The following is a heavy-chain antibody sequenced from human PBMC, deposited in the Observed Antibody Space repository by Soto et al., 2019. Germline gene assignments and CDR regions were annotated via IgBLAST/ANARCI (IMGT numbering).Heavy chain of an antibody. D-gene: IGHD3-9*01. Sequence: ASVKVSCKASGYTFTSYYMHWVRRAPGQGLEWMGIINPSGGSTSYAQKFQGRVTMTRDTSTSTVYMELSSLRSEDTAVYYCATPYYDILTGYYNDAFDIWGQGTMVTVSS. CDR3: ATPYYDILTGYYNDAFDI. CDR1: GYTFTSYY. V-gene: IGHV1-46*03. J-gene: IGHJ3*02. CDR2: INPSGGST.